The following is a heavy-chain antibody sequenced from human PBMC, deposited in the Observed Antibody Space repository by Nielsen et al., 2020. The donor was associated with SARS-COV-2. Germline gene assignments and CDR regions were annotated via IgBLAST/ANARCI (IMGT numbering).Heavy chain of an antibody. Sequence: SETLSLTCAVYGGSFSGYYWSWIRQPPGKGLEWIGEINHSGSTNYNPSLKSRVTISVDTSKNQFSLKPSSVTAADTAVYYCARAPWYWGQGTLVTVSS. CDR1: GGSFSGYY. J-gene: IGHJ4*02. V-gene: IGHV4-34*01. CDR2: INHSGST. CDR3: ARAPWY.